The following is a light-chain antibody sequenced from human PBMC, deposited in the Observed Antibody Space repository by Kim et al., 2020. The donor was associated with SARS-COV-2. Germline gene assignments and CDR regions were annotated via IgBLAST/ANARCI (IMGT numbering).Light chain of an antibody. Sequence: DIQMTQSPSTLSASVGDRVTITCRASQSISSWLAWYQQKPGKAPNLLIYDASSLKSGVPSRFSGSGSGTEFTLTISSLQPDDFATYFCQQYKRYSLTFGGGTKVEIK. J-gene: IGKJ4*01. CDR3: QQYKRYSLT. CDR1: QSISSW. CDR2: DAS. V-gene: IGKV1-5*01.